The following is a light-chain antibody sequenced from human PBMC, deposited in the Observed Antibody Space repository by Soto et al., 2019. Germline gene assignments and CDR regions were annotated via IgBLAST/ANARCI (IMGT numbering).Light chain of an antibody. V-gene: IGKV3-15*01. Sequence: EIVMTQSPVTLSVSPGERVTLSCRASQSVSSNLAWYQQKPGQAPSLLIYGAFTRATGFPARFSGTGSGTEFTRTISSLQSEDVALYYCQQYNDWPLTFGQGTKVDI. CDR3: QQYNDWPLT. J-gene: IGKJ1*01. CDR2: GAF. CDR1: QSVSSN.